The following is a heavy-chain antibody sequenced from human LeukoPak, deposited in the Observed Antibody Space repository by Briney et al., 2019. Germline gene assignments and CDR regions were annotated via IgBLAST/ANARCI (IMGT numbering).Heavy chain of an antibody. CDR3: AKEMATMNAFDI. CDR1: GFTVSSNC. J-gene: IGHJ3*02. Sequence: GSLRLSCAASGFTVSSNCMSWVRQAPGKGLEWVSVIYSGGSADYKDSVKDRFIISRDNSKNTLYLQMNSLRAEDTAVYYCAKEMATMNAFDIWGQGTMVTVSS. CDR2: IYSGGSA. V-gene: IGHV3-66*01. D-gene: IGHD5-24*01.